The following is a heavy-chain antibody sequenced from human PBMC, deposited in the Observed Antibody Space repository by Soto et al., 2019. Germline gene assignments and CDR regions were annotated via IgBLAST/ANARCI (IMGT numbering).Heavy chain of an antibody. Sequence: QVQLVQSGAEEKRPGASVKVSCKASGYTFTSYAMHWVRQAPGQRLEWMGWINAGNGNTKYSQKFQGRVTITTDTSASTAYMELSSLRSEDTAVYYCARDPESVMYYDFWSGYWFDPWGQGTLVTVSS. CDR3: ARDPESVMYYDFWSGYWFDP. CDR2: INAGNGNT. CDR1: GYTFTSYA. V-gene: IGHV1-3*05. J-gene: IGHJ5*02. D-gene: IGHD3-3*01.